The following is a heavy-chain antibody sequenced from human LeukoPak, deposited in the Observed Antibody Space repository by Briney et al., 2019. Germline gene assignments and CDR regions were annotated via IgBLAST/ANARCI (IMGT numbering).Heavy chain of an antibody. V-gene: IGHV4-59*01. J-gene: IGHJ3*02. CDR3: ARVGLPPSDAFDI. CDR2: IYYSEST. CDR1: GGSFSGYY. Sequence: SETLSLTCAVYGGSFSGYYWSWIRQPPGKGLEWIGYIYYSESTNYNPSLKSRVTISVDTSKNQFSLKLSSVTAADTAVYYCARVGLPPSDAFDIWGQGTMVTVSS. D-gene: IGHD3-10*01.